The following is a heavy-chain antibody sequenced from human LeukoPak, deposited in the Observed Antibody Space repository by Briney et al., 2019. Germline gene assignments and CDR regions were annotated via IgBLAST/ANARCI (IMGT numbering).Heavy chain of an antibody. CDR2: ISGSGGST. J-gene: IGHJ4*02. CDR3: AKEMITMVRGVKPFDY. Sequence: GGSLRLSCAASGFTFSGYAMSWVRQAPGKGLEWVSAISGSGGSTYYADSVKGRFTISRDNSKNTLYLQMNSLRAEDTAVYYCAKEMITMVRGVKPFDYWGQGTLVTVSS. CDR1: GFTFSGYA. D-gene: IGHD3-10*01. V-gene: IGHV3-23*01.